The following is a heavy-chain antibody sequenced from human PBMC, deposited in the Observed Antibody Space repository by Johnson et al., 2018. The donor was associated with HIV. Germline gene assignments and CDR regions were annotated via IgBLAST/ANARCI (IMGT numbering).Heavy chain of an antibody. CDR3: AKMSRGRQDAFDI. D-gene: IGHD3-16*01. V-gene: IGHV3-30*07. Sequence: QVQLVESGGDLVEPGESLRLSCVASGFTFSNYAMHWVRQAPGKGLEWVAVISYDGSYKYYADSVTGRFTISRDNSKNTLYLQMNSLRAEDTAVYYCAKMSRGRQDAFDIWGQGAMVSVSS. CDR2: ISYDGSYK. J-gene: IGHJ3*02. CDR1: GFTFSNYA.